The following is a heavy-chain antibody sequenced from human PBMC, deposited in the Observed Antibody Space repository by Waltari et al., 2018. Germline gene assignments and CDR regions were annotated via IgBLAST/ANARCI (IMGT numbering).Heavy chain of an antibody. Sequence: EVQLVESGGGLVKPGGSLRLSCAASGFTFSSYSMNWVRQAQGKGLAWVSSISSSSSYIYYADSVKGRFTISRDNAKNSLYLQMNSLRAEDTAVYYCARDLAVSYYDFWSGSRAGMDVWGQGTTVTVSS. CDR3: ARDLAVSYYDFWSGSRAGMDV. V-gene: IGHV3-21*01. CDR1: GFTFSSYS. D-gene: IGHD3-3*01. J-gene: IGHJ6*02. CDR2: ISSSSSYI.